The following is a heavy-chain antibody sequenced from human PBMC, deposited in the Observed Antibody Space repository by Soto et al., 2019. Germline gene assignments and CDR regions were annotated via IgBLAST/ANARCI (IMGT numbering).Heavy chain of an antibody. CDR3: ARMGLDDTLTGYYFDH. D-gene: IGHD3-9*01. Sequence: SETLSLTCTVSGGSISSTSYYWGWVRQPPGKGLEWIGGIFYSGSTYYNPSLKSRVTISVDTSKNQFSLKLSSVTAADTAVYYCARMGLDDTLTGYYFDHWGQGFLVTVSS. J-gene: IGHJ4*02. V-gene: IGHV4-39*01. CDR2: IFYSGST. CDR1: GGSISSTSYY.